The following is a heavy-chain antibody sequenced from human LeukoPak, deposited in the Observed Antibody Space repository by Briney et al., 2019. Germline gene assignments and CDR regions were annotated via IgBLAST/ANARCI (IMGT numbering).Heavy chain of an antibody. J-gene: IGHJ4*02. CDR2: ISYDGSNK. Sequence: GGSLRLSCAASGFTFSSYAMHWVRQAPGKGLEWVAVISYDGSNKYYADSVKGRFTISRDNSKNTLYLQMNSLRAEDTAVYYCERGHTYYYDSSGYSDWGQGTLVTVSS. D-gene: IGHD3-22*01. CDR3: ERGHTYYYDSSGYSD. CDR1: GFTFSSYA. V-gene: IGHV3-30*04.